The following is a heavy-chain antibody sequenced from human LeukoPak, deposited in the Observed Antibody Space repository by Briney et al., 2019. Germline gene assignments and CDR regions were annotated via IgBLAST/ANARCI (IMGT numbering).Heavy chain of an antibody. D-gene: IGHD6-19*01. CDR3: AGPYSSGWTTGPWGYFDY. V-gene: IGHV3-33*01. Sequence: GGSLRLSCAASGFTFSSYGMHWVRQAPGKGLEWVAVIWYDGSNKYYADSVKGRFTIPRDNSKNTLYLQMNSLRAEDTAVYYCAGPYSSGWTTGPWGYFDYWGQGTLVTVSS. J-gene: IGHJ4*02. CDR2: IWYDGSNK. CDR1: GFTFSSYG.